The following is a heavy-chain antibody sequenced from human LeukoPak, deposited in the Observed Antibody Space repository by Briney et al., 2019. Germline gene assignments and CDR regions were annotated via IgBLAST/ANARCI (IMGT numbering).Heavy chain of an antibody. CDR1: GYTFTTYD. V-gene: IGHV1-8*01. D-gene: IGHD7-27*01. CDR3: ARSPPNWGFDF. J-gene: IGHJ4*02. Sequence: ASVKVSCKASGYTFTTYDINWVRQATGQGLEWMGWMNPNSANTGYAQKFQGRVTMTRDTSISTAYMELSSLRSADTAVYSCARSPPNWGFDFWGQGTLVTVSS. CDR2: MNPNSANT.